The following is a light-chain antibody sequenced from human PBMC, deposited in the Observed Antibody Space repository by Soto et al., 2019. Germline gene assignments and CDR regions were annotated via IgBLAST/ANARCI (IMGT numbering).Light chain of an antibody. J-gene: IGKJ1*01. Sequence: DIQMTQSPSSLSASVGDRVTITCRASQSISSFLNWYQQKPGEAPKLLIYAATSLHSGVPSRFSGSGSATDFTLTISSLQPEAFATYYCQQTYTTPRTFCQGTTVEI. V-gene: IGKV1-39*01. CDR2: AAT. CDR1: QSISSF. CDR3: QQTYTTPRT.